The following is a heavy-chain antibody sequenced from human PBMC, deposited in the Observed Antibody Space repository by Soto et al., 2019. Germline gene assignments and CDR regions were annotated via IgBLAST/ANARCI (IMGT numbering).Heavy chain of an antibody. CDR3: ARAAVAVSNYYYGMDV. CDR2: ISAYNGNT. V-gene: IGHV1-18*01. Sequence: ASVKVSCKASGYTFTSYGIGWVRQAPGQGLEWMGWISAYNGNTNYAQKLQGRVTMTTDTSTSTAYMELRSLRSDDTAVYYCARAAVAVSNYYYGMDVWGKGTTVPVSS. J-gene: IGHJ6*04. D-gene: IGHD6-19*01. CDR1: GYTFTSYG.